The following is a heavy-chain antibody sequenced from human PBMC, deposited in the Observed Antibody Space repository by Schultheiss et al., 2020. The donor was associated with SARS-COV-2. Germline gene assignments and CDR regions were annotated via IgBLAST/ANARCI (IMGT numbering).Heavy chain of an antibody. CDR2: IFYSGST. CDR1: GGSISSNY. Sequence: SETLSLTCSVSGGSISSNYWSWIRQPPGKGLEWIGYIFYSGSTYYNPSLQSRVSISVDTSKNQFSLNLSSVTAADTAVYYCARVAHQLPSDYYYYMDVWGKGTTVTVSS. D-gene: IGHD2-2*01. CDR3: ARVAHQLPSDYYYYMDV. V-gene: IGHV4-59*08. J-gene: IGHJ6*03.